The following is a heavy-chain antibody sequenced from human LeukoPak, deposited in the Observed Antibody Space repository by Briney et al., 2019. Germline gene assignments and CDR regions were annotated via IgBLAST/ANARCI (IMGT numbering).Heavy chain of an antibody. J-gene: IGHJ4*02. CDR3: AKMLGKVISGWYEDY. D-gene: IGHD6-19*01. CDR2: ISYDGSNK. Sequence: GRSLRLSCAASGFTFSSYGMHWVRQAPGKGLEWVAVISYDGSNKYYADSVKGRFTISRDNSKNTLYLQMNSLRAEDTAVYYCAKMLGKVISGWYEDYWGQGTLVTVSS. CDR1: GFTFSSYG. V-gene: IGHV3-30*18.